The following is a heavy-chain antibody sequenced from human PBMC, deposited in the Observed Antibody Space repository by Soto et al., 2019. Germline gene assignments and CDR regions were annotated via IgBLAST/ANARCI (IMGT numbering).Heavy chain of an antibody. V-gene: IGHV3-53*01. CDR3: ARDMRDWNDAFDI. Sequence: GGSLRLSCAASGFTVSSNYMSWVRQAPGKGLEWVSVIYSGGSTYYADSVKGRFTISRDNSKNTLYLQMNSLRAEDTAVYYCARDMRDWNDAFDIWGQGTMVTVSS. J-gene: IGHJ3*02. CDR1: GFTVSSNY. CDR2: IYSGGST. D-gene: IGHD1-1*01.